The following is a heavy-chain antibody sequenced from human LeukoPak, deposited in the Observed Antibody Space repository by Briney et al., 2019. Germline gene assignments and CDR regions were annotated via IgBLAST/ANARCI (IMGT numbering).Heavy chain of an antibody. V-gene: IGHV3-73*01. J-gene: IGHJ4*02. Sequence: PGGSLRLSCAASGFTFSGSAMHWVRQASGKGLEWVGRIRSKANSYATAYAASVKGRFTISRDDSKNTAYLQMNSLKTEDTAVYYCTSSYEYYDFWSGYSYWGQGTLVTVSS. D-gene: IGHD3-3*01. CDR2: IRSKANSYAT. CDR3: TSSYEYYDFWSGYSY. CDR1: GFTFSGSA.